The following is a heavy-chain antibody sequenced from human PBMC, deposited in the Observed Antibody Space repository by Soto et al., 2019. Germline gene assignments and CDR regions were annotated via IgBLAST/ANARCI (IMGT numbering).Heavy chain of an antibody. D-gene: IGHD2-2*01. Sequence: SETLSLTCTVSGGSISSYYWSWIRQPPGKGLEWIGYIYYSGSTNYNPSLKSRVTISVDTSKNQFSLKLSSVTAADTAVYYCARDLPAAIGYYYYGMDVWGQGTTVTVSS. CDR2: IYYSGST. V-gene: IGHV4-59*12. J-gene: IGHJ6*02. CDR1: GGSISSYY. CDR3: ARDLPAAIGYYYYGMDV.